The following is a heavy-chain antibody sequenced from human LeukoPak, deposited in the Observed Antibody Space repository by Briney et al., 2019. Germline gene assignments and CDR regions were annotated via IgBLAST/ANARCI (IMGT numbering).Heavy chain of an antibody. J-gene: IGHJ4*02. CDR1: GGSFSGYY. D-gene: IGHD3-22*01. CDR3: ARPRYYDSRGTRLGYFDY. V-gene: IGHV4-34*01. CDR2: INHSGST. Sequence: SETLSLTCAVYGGSFSGYYWSWIRQPPGKGLEWIGEINHSGSTNYNPSLKSRVTISVDTSKNQFSLKLSSVTAADTAVYYCARPRYYDSRGTRLGYFDYWGQGTLVTVSS.